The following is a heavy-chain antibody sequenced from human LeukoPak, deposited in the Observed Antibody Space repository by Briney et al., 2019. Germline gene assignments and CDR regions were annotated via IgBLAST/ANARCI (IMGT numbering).Heavy chain of an antibody. CDR3: AKDRRPTVSGGYFDL. D-gene: IGHD3-10*01. CDR2: ISWNSGHK. Sequence: GGSLRLSCAASGFTFDDYAMHWVRQAPGKGLEWVSGISWNSGHKGYADSVKGRFTISRDNAKNSLYLRMNSLRAEDTALYYCAKDRRPTVSGGYFDLWGRGTLVIVSS. CDR1: GFTFDDYA. J-gene: IGHJ2*01. V-gene: IGHV3-9*01.